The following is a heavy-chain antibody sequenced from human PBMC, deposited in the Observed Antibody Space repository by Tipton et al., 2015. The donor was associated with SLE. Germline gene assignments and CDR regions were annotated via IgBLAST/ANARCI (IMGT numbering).Heavy chain of an antibody. V-gene: IGHV4-61*09. CDR1: GGSITSGSYY. CDR3: ARDYYNFWSGHFDY. J-gene: IGHJ4*02. Sequence: LRLSCTVSGGSITSGSYYWSWIRQPAGKGLEWIGQIYTSGSANYNPSLKSRVTLSVDTSKNQFSLKLSSVTAADTAVYYCARDYYNFWSGHFDYWGQGTLVTVSS. D-gene: IGHD3-3*01. CDR2: IYTSGSA.